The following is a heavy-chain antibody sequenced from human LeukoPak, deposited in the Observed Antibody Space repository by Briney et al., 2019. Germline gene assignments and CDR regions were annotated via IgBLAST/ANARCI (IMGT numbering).Heavy chain of an antibody. D-gene: IGHD6-19*01. CDR3: ARGRGSGHKENWFDP. J-gene: IGHJ5*02. Sequence: ASVKVSCKASGYAFTTYDINWVRQATGQGLEWMGWMNPNSGNTGYAQKFQGRVTMTRNTSISTAYMELSSLRSEDTAVYYCARGRGSGHKENWFDPWGQGTLVTVSS. V-gene: IGHV1-8*01. CDR1: GYAFTTYD. CDR2: MNPNSGNT.